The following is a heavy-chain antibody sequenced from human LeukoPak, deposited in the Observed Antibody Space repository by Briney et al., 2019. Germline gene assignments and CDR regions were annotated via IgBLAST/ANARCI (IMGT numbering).Heavy chain of an antibody. J-gene: IGHJ4*02. CDR2: IYHSGNT. CDR3: VRVLEDRNGFGLDD. CDR1: GYSISSDYY. Sequence: SETLSLTCTVSGYSISSDYYWGWIRQPPGKGLEWIGYIYHSGNTYYNPSIKSRVTISVDRSKNQFSLRLTSVTAADTAIYYCVRVLEDRNGFGLDDWGQGTLITVSS. D-gene: IGHD3-22*01. V-gene: IGHV4-38-2*02.